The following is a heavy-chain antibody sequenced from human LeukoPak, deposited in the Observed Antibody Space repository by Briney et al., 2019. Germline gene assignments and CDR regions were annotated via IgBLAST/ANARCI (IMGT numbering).Heavy chain of an antibody. CDR2: MNPNSGNT. V-gene: IGHV1-8*01. D-gene: IGHD7-27*01. J-gene: IGHJ6*03. CDR1: GYTFTSYD. Sequence: GASVKVSCKASGYTFTSYDIDWVRQATGQGLEWMGWMNPNSGNTGYAQKFQGRVTMTRNTSISTAYMELSSLRSEDTAVYYCARESSPLGDYYYYYMDVWGKGTTVTISS. CDR3: ARESSPLGDYYYYYMDV.